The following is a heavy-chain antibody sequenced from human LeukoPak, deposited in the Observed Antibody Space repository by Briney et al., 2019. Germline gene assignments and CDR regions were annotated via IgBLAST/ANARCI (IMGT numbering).Heavy chain of an antibody. D-gene: IGHD3-10*01. CDR3: GYYNSGSYSTPDS. J-gene: IGHJ5*01. CDR2: ISSSSSYI. Sequence: RGSLRLSCAASGFTFSSYSMNWVRQAPGKGLEWVSCISSSSSYIYYADSVKGRFTISRDNSKNTLYLQMKTLRSEDTAVYYCGYYNSGSYSTPDSWGQGTQVTVSS. V-gene: IGHV3-21*01. CDR1: GFTFSSYS.